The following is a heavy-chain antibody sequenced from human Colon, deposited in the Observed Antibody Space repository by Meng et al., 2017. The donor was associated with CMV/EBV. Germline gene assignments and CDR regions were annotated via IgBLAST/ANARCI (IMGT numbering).Heavy chain of an antibody. CDR1: GFTFSGQG. D-gene: IGHD3-10*01. CDR2: VWFDGSKT. CDR3: AKGMWFGVDPFDS. J-gene: IGHJ4*02. Sequence: CGESGFTFSGQGMHRVRQAPGKGLEWVAAVWFDGSKTYYADSAKGRFTISRDNSKNTVDLQMNSLRADDTAVYYCAKGMWFGVDPFDSWGQGTLVTVSS. V-gene: IGHV3-33*06.